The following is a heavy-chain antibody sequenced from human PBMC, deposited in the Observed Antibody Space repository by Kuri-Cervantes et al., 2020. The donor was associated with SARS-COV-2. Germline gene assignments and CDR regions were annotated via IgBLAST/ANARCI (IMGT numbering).Heavy chain of an antibody. CDR2: IYHSGRT. D-gene: IGHD3-3*01. V-gene: IGHV4-4*02. CDR1: GGSTSSSTW. J-gene: IGHJ4*02. Sequence: SDTLSLTCAVSGGSTSSSTWWSWVRQPPGKGLEWIGEIYHSGRTNYNPSPTSRVTISVDKSKNQFSLKPSSVTAADTAVYYCARYDFWSGYCIDYWGQGTLVTVSS. CDR3: ARYDFWSGYCIDY.